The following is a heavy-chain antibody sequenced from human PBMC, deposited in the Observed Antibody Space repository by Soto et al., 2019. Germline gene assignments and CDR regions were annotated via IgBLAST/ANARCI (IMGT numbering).Heavy chain of an antibody. CDR1: GFSFDDYG. Sequence: EVQLVESGGGSVQPGRSLRLSCAASGFSFDDYGMHWVRQGPGKGLEWVSGISWNSGDIYYADSVKGRFTISRDNAKRSLYLQMNSLRTEDTALYYCAQEKDLDRDGHFEYWGQRILVTVSS. J-gene: IGHJ4*02. D-gene: IGHD2-2*03. V-gene: IGHV3-9*01. CDR3: AQEKDLDRDGHFEY. CDR2: ISWNSGDI.